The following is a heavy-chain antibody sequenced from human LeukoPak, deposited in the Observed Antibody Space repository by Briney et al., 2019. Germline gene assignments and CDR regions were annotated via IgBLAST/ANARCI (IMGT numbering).Heavy chain of an antibody. CDR2: IIPIFGTA. CDR1: GGTFSSYA. CDR3: ARRDQGWFDP. J-gene: IGHJ5*02. V-gene: IGHV1-69*13. Sequence: SVKVSCKASGGTFSSYAISWVRQAPGQGLEWMGGIIPIFGTANYAQKFQGRVTITADESTSTAYMELSSLRSEDTTVYYCARRDQGWFDPWGQGTLVTVSS.